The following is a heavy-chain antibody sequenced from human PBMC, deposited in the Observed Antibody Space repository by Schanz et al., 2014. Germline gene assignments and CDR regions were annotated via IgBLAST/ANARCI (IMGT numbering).Heavy chain of an antibody. J-gene: IGHJ4*02. CDR2: INPNSGTT. CDR3: ARDGVDAAAGGNY. D-gene: IGHD6-13*01. V-gene: IGHV1-2*04. CDR1: GYTFTGYY. Sequence: QVQLVPSGAEMKKPGASVKVSCKASGYTFTGYYMHWVRQAPGQGLEWMGWINPNSGTTNYAQKFQGWVTMTRDTSTSTVYMELSSLRSEDTAVYYCARDGVDAAAGGNYWGQGTLVTVSS.